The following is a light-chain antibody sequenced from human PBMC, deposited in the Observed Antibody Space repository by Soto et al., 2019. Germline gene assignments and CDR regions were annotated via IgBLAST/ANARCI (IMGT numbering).Light chain of an antibody. CDR2: GPS. CDR3: QHSYSSRYT. CDR1: QIINTN. Sequence: DIQMTQSPSSLSASVGDGVTITCRASQIINTNFNWYQQKPGKLSKLLTFGPSSLRSGVTSRFSGTGSGTDFTLTINSVQPDDFATYYCQHSYSSRYTFGQGTKVEIK. V-gene: IGKV1-39*01. J-gene: IGKJ2*01.